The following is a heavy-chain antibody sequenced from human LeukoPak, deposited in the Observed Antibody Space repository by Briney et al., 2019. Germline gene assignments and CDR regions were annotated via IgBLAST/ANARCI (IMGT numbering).Heavy chain of an antibody. V-gene: IGHV3-7*01. CDR3: ARVQWELRGVGSYFEY. CDR2: IKQDGSEK. Sequence: WGSLRLSCAASGFTVSSNYMSWVRQAPGKGLEWVANIKQDGSEKYYVVSVKGRFTMSRDNAKNSLYLQMNSLRAEDTAVYYCARVQWELRGVGSYFEYWGQGALGTVSS. D-gene: IGHD1-26*01. CDR1: GFTVSSNY. J-gene: IGHJ4*02.